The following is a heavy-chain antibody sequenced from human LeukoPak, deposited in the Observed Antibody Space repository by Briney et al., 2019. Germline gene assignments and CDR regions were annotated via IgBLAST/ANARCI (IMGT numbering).Heavy chain of an antibody. V-gene: IGHV4-4*07. CDR3: ARGYFDSSGYYYFDY. J-gene: IGHJ4*02. CDR1: GGSISSYY. Sequence: KPSETLSLTCTVSGGSISSYYWSWIRQPAEKGQECIGRIYTSGSTNYNPSLKSRVTMSVDTSKNQFSLKLSSVTAADTAVYYCARGYFDSSGYYYFDYWGQGTLVTVSS. CDR2: IYTSGST. D-gene: IGHD3-22*01.